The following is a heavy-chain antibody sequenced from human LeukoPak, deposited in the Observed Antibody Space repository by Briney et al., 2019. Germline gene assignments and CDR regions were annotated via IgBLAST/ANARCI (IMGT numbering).Heavy chain of an antibody. Sequence: PGGFLRLSCAASGFTFNDYGMSWVRQGPGKGLEWVSGINWNGGTTGYADSVRGRFTISRDNAKNSLYLQMNSLRAEDTALYYCARDKHYYDSSNYVWGQGTLVTVSS. D-gene: IGHD3-22*01. CDR3: ARDKHYYDSSNYV. V-gene: IGHV3-20*04. CDR2: INWNGGTT. J-gene: IGHJ4*02. CDR1: GFTFNDYG.